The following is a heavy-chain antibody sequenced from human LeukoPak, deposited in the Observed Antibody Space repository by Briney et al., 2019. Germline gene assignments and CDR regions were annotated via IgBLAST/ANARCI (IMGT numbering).Heavy chain of an antibody. V-gene: IGHV1-8*01. D-gene: IGHD3-10*01. CDR3: AKNRLTMVRGVLDP. Sequence: HEASVKVSCKASGYIFTSYYMHWVRQAPGQGLEWMGWMNPNSGNTGYAQKFQGRVTMTRNTSISTAYMELSSLRSEDTAVYYCAKNRLTMVRGVLDPWGQGTLVTVSS. J-gene: IGHJ5*02. CDR1: GYIFTSYY. CDR2: MNPNSGNT.